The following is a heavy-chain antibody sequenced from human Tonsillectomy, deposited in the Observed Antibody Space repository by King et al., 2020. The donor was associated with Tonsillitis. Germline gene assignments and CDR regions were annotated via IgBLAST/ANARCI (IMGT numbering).Heavy chain of an antibody. Sequence: VQLVESGGGLEQPGRSLRLSCTASGFTFGDYAMSWFRQAPGKGLEWVGFIRSKGNGGTTEYAASVKGRFIISRDDSKSIAYLQMNSLKTEDTAVYYCTRGGTAAGFYYYYMDVWGKGTTVTVSS. CDR3: TRGGTAAGFYYYYMDV. J-gene: IGHJ6*03. CDR2: IRSKGNGGTT. D-gene: IGHD6-13*01. V-gene: IGHV3-49*03. CDR1: GFTFGDYA.